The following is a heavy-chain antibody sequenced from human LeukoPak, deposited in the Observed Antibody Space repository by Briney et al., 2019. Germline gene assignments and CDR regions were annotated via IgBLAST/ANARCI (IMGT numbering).Heavy chain of an antibody. CDR2: IIPIFGTA. V-gene: IGHV1-69*05. D-gene: IGHD5-18*01. J-gene: IGHJ4*02. CDR3: ARVGVVDTAMVFDY. Sequence: ASVKVSCKASGYTFTGYYMHWVRQAPGQGLEWMGGIIPIFGTANYAQKFQGRVTITTDESTSTAYMELSSLRSEDTAVYYCARVGVVDTAMVFDYWGQGTLVTVSS. CDR1: GYTFTGYY.